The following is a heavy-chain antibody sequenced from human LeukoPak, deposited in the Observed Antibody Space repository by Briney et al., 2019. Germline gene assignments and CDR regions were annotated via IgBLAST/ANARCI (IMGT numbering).Heavy chain of an antibody. J-gene: IGHJ6*04. CDR3: AELGITMIGGV. D-gene: IGHD3-10*02. V-gene: IGHV3-11*04. Sequence: GGPLRLSCAAAGFTLSDHYMSWIRQAPGKGQVWVSYISSSGSTRYYADSVKGRFTISRDNGKNSLYLQMNSLRAEDTAVYYCAELGITMIGGVWGKGTTVTISS. CDR1: GFTLSDHY. CDR2: ISSSGSTR.